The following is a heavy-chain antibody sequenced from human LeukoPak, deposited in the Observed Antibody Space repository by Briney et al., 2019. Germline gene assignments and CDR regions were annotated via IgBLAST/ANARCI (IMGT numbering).Heavy chain of an antibody. CDR2: INPNTGET. J-gene: IGHJ3*02. D-gene: IGHD2-8*02. CDR3: ARTLHADTGGWGAFDI. CDR1: GYTFTGYH. Sequence: ASVKVSCKASGYTFTGYHMYWMRQAPGQGLEWVGWINPNTGETTYAQNFQGRVTMTRDTSISTAYMELSSLISDDTAVYFCARTLHADTGGWGAFDIWGQGTMVTVSS. V-gene: IGHV1-2*02.